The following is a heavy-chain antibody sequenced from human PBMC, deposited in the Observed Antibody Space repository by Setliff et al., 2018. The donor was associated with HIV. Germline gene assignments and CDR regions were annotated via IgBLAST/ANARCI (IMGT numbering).Heavy chain of an antibody. CDR1: GYSFTSYW. CDR3: ARVIVGASDAFDV. J-gene: IGHJ3*01. CDR2: IYPGDSDT. Sequence: GESLKISCKGSGYSFTSYWIGWVRQMPGKGLEWMGVIYPGDSDTRYSPSFQGQVTISVDKSISTAYLQWSSLRASDIAMYYCARVIVGASDAFDVWGQGTMVTVSS. V-gene: IGHV5-51*01. D-gene: IGHD1-26*01.